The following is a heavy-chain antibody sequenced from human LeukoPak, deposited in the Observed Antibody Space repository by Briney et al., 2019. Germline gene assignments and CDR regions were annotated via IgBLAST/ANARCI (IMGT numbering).Heavy chain of an antibody. J-gene: IGHJ4*02. CDR3: AREAWDILTGYSDY. CDR2: ISYDGSNK. D-gene: IGHD3-9*01. CDR1: GFTFSSYA. V-gene: IGHV3-30*04. Sequence: GGSLRLSCAASGFTFSSYAMHWVRQAPGKGLEWVADISYDGSNKYYEHSVKGRFTISIDNSKNTLYLQMNSLRAEDTAVYYCAREAWDILTGYSDYWGQGTLVTVSS.